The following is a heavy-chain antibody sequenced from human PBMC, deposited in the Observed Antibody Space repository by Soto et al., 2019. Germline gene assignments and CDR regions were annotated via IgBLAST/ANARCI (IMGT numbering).Heavy chain of an antibody. D-gene: IGHD3-22*01. CDR2: ISDRGDI. J-gene: IGHJ5*02. CDR1: GISITSSY. Sequence: TLSLTCTVSGISITSSYWNWFRQSPGKGLEWIGQISDRGDINYNPPLKSRLTMSIDTSKNQFSLKLSSVTAADTAVYYCARNAASKNFDSRSYYPHFDPWGQGTQVTVSS. CDR3: ARNAASKNFDSRSYYPHFDP. V-gene: IGHV4-59*08.